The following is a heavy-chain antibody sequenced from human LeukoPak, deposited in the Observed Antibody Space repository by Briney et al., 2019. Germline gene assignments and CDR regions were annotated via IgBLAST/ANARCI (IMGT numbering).Heavy chain of an antibody. CDR2: IKQDGSES. Sequence: PGGSLRLPCEVSGFIFNTHWMSWVRQAPGKGLEWVANIKQDGSESYYVDSVKGRFTISRDNAKNSLYLQMNSLRAEDTAVYYCGRPRRQDTPYHCMDVWGKGTTVTVSS. CDR1: GFIFNTHW. CDR3: GRPRRQDTPYHCMDV. V-gene: IGHV3-7*01. J-gene: IGHJ6*03. D-gene: IGHD5-24*01.